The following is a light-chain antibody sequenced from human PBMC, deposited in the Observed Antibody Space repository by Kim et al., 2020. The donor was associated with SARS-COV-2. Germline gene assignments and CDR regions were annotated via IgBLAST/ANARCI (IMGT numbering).Light chain of an antibody. CDR3: QAWDNSAGV. J-gene: IGLJ1*01. Sequence: SVSPGQTASITCSGDKLGDKYAYWYQQKPGQSPVLVIYQDSKRPSGIPERFSGSNSGNTATLTISGTQAMDEADYYCQAWDNSAGVFGTGTKVTVL. CDR1: KLGDKY. V-gene: IGLV3-1*01. CDR2: QDS.